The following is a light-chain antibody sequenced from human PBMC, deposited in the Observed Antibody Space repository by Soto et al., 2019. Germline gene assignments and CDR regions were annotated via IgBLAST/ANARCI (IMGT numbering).Light chain of an antibody. J-gene: IGKJ5*01. CDR1: QSLLHSNGYNY. V-gene: IGKV2-28*01. CDR2: LGS. CDR3: MQALQIPPT. Sequence: DIVMTQSPLSLPVTPGEPASISCRSSQSLLHSNGYNYLDWYLQKPGQSPQILIYLGSDRASGVPDRFSGSGSGTDFTLKISRAEAEDVGVYYCMQALQIPPTFGQGTRLEIK.